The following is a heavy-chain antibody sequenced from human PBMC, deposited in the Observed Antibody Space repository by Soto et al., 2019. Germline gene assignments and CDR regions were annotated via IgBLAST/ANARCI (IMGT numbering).Heavy chain of an antibody. V-gene: IGHV4-31*03. CDR2: IHNSGIP. CDR3: AGKPNALYYFDF. Sequence: QVQLQESGPGLVNPSQTLSLTCTASGGSISSHDYYWSWMRQHPATGLERIGYIHNSGIPYYSPSVRSRVTISVDTSQNQVSLELRSVTAADTAVYYCAGKPNALYYFDFWGQGPLVTVSS. CDR1: GGSISSHDYY. D-gene: IGHD2-8*01. J-gene: IGHJ4*02.